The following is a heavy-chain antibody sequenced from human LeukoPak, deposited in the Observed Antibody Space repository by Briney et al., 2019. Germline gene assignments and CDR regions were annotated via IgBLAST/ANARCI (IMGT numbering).Heavy chain of an antibody. D-gene: IGHD5-18*01. Sequence: SETLSLNCTVSGGSISSYYWSWSRQPPGKGLEWIGYIYYSGNTIYNPSLKSRVTISIDTSKNQFSLKLSSVTAADTAVYYCARRRYNYDYWGQGTLVTVSS. CDR3: ARRRYNYDY. CDR2: IYYSGNT. J-gene: IGHJ4*02. V-gene: IGHV4-59*01. CDR1: GGSISSYY.